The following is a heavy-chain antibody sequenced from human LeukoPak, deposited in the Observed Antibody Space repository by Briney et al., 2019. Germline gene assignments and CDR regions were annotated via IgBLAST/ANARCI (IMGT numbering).Heavy chain of an antibody. Sequence: PSETLSLTCTVSGDSINSHSYYWGWIRQPPGKGLEWIGSVYYDGTSYSNPSLKSRVAVFVDTSRDQFSLDLSFVTAADTALYYCVRHISTNTGYFDSCGQGTLVFVSS. CDR3: VRHISTNTGYFDS. J-gene: IGHJ4*02. D-gene: IGHD5-24*01. V-gene: IGHV4-39*01. CDR2: VYYDGTS. CDR1: GDSINSHSYY.